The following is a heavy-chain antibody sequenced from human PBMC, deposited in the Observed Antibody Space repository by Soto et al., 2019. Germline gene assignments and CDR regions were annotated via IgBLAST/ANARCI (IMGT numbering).Heavy chain of an antibody. V-gene: IGHV3-9*01. D-gene: IGHD1-1*01. CDR2: ISWNSGSI. J-gene: IGHJ6*02. Sequence: PGVSLRLSCAASGFTFDDYAMHWVRQAPGKGLEWVSGISWNSGSIGYADSVKGRFTISRDNAKNSLYLQMNSLRAEDTALYYCAKVLERGGGYYYGMDVWGQGTTVTVSS. CDR3: AKVLERGGGYYYGMDV. CDR1: GFTFDDYA.